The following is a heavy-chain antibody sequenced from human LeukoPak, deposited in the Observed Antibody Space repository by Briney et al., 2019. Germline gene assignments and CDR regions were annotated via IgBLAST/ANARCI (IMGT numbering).Heavy chain of an antibody. V-gene: IGHV4-38-2*01. CDR3: ARHLDSSGWYNDYYYMDV. CDR1: GYSISSGYY. Sequence: KPSETLSLTCAVSGYSISSGYYWGWIRQPPGQGLEWIGSIYRTGSTHYSQSLKSRVTISIDTSKNQLSLRLSSVTAADTAVYYCARHLDSSGWYNDYYYMDVWGTGTTVTVSS. CDR2: IYRTGST. D-gene: IGHD6-19*01. J-gene: IGHJ6*03.